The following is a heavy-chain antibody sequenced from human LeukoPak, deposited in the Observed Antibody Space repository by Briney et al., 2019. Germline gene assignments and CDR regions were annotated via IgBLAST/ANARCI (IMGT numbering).Heavy chain of an antibody. D-gene: IGHD1-26*01. J-gene: IGHJ4*02. CDR2: ISSSSDYT. Sequence: GGSLRLSCAASGFTFGSSAMCWVRQAPGKGLECVSYISSSSDYTNYPDSVKGRFTISRDNAKNSLYLQMNSLRAEDTAVYYCARVKVGTTNRFDYWGQGTLVTVSS. CDR1: GFTFGSSA. CDR3: ARVKVGTTNRFDY. V-gene: IGHV3-11*05.